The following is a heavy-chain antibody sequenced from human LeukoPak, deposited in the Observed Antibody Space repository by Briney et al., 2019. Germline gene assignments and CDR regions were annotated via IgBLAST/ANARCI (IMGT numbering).Heavy chain of an antibody. J-gene: IGHJ4*02. D-gene: IGHD3-10*01. CDR3: ARVWFGELMDDY. CDR2: MSSSSSSI. Sequence: GGSLRLSCAASGFTFSSYSMSWVRQAPGKGLEWVSSMSSSSSSIYYADSVKGRFTISRDDNKNSLYLQMNSLRAEDTAVYYCARVWFGELMDDYWGQGTLVTVSS. V-gene: IGHV3-21*01. CDR1: GFTFSSYS.